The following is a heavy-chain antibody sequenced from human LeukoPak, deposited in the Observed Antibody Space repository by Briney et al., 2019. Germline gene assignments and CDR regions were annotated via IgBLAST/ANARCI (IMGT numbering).Heavy chain of an antibody. CDR3: AKTREHDLDDL. D-gene: IGHD1-26*01. Sequence: ASVKVSCKASVYVFTFYGITWVRQAPGQGLEWLGWISPHNGQTLYAHEVQDRVIITTDASTTTAYMELRSLRSDDTAVYYCAKTREHDLDDLWGQGTLVTVSS. CDR1: VYVFTFYG. J-gene: IGHJ5*02. CDR2: ISPHNGQT. V-gene: IGHV1-18*01.